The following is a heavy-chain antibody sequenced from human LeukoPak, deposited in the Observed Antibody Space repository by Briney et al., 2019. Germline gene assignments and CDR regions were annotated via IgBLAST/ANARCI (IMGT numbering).Heavy chain of an antibody. CDR3: AKDEYYYGSGSSYYFDY. D-gene: IGHD3-10*01. J-gene: IGHJ4*02. V-gene: IGHV3-23*01. CDR2: ISGSGGST. CDR1: GFTFSSYA. Sequence: GGSLRLSCAASGFTFSSYAMSWVRQAPGKGLEWVSAISGSGGSTYYADSVKGRFTISRDNSKNTLYLQMISLRAEDTAVYYCAKDEYYYGSGSSYYFDYWGQGTLVTVSS.